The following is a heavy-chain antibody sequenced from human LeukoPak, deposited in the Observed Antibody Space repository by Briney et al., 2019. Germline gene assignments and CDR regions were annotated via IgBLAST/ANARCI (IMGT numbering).Heavy chain of an antibody. CDR3: ARPADYGDPDDAFDI. V-gene: IGHV4-39*01. CDR1: GGSISSSSYY. D-gene: IGHD4-17*01. J-gene: IGHJ3*02. Sequence: SETLSLTCTVSGGSISSSSYYWGWIRQPPEKGLEWIGSIYYSGSTYYNPSLKSRVTISVDTSKNQFSLKLSSVTAADTAVYYCARPADYGDPDDAFDIWGQGTMVTVSS. CDR2: IYYSGST.